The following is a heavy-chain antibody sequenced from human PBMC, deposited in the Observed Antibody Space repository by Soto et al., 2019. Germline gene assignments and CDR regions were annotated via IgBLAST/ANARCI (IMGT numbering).Heavy chain of an antibody. Sequence: PGGSLRLSCAASGFTFSSYWMSWVRQAPGKGLERVANIKQDGSEKYYVDSVKGRFTISRDNAKNSLYLQMNSLRAEDTAVYYCASRLKWFGDLFAFDIWGQGTMVTVSS. V-gene: IGHV3-7*01. CDR1: GFTFSSYW. CDR3: ASRLKWFGDLFAFDI. D-gene: IGHD3-10*01. CDR2: IKQDGSEK. J-gene: IGHJ3*02.